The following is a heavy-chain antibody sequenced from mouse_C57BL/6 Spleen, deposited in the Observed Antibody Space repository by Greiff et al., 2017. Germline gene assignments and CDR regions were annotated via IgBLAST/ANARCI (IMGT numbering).Heavy chain of an antibody. CDR1: GFNFKNTY. J-gene: IGHJ1*03. V-gene: IGHV14-3*01. D-gene: IGHD1-1*01. CDR3: ARDYYGSDWYFDV. CDR2: IDPANGNT. Sequence: VQLQQSVAELVRPGASVKLSCTASGFNFKNTYMHWVKQRPEQGLEWIGRIDPANGNTNYAPKFEGKATITADKSSNTAYLQLSSLTSEDTAIYCCARDYYGSDWYFDVWGTGTTVTVSS.